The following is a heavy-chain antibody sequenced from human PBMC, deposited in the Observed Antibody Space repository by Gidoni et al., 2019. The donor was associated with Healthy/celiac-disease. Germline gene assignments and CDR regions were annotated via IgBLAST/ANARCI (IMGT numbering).Heavy chain of an antibody. CDR1: GYSISSGYY. CDR3: AREVSGGSCYDY. V-gene: IGHV4-38-2*02. D-gene: IGHD2-15*01. J-gene: IGHJ4*02. CDR2: IDHSGST. Sequence: QVQLQESGPGLVKPSETMSLTCAVSGYSISSGYYWGWIRQPPGKGLEWIGSIDHSGSTYYNPSLKSRVTISVDTSKNQFSLKLSSVTAADTAVYYCAREVSGGSCYDYWGQGTLVTVSS.